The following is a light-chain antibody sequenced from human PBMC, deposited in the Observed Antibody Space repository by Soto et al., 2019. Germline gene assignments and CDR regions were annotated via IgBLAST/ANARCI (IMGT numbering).Light chain of an antibody. Sequence: EIVLTQSPGTLSLSPGERATLSCRASQSVSSSYLAWYQQKPGQAPRLLIYGASSRATGIPDRFSGSGSGTDFTLTISRLEPEDCAVYYCQQYGSSPPLTFGQGTKVEI. CDR1: QSVSSSY. CDR3: QQYGSSPPLT. V-gene: IGKV3-20*01. CDR2: GAS. J-gene: IGKJ1*01.